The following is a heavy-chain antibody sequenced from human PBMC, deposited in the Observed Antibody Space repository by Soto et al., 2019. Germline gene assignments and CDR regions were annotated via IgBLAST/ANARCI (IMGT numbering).Heavy chain of an antibody. D-gene: IGHD6-13*01. CDR2: SRNKANTYTT. CDR3: ARATYTSNWNLDY. Sequence: GGSLRLSCAASGFTFRDHYMDWIRQAPGKGLEWVGRSRNKANTYTTEYAASVKGRFTISRDDSKNLLYLQMNSLKTEDSAVYYCARATYTSNWNLDYWGQGTPVTVSS. V-gene: IGHV3-72*01. J-gene: IGHJ4*02. CDR1: GFTFRDHY.